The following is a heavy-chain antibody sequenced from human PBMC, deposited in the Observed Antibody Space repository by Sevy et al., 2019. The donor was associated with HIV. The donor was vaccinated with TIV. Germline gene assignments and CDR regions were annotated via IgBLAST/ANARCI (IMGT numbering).Heavy chain of an antibody. J-gene: IGHJ6*03. CDR2: IYYSGST. CDR1: GGSISSYY. V-gene: IGHV4-59*08. D-gene: IGHD2-2*02. Sequence: SETLSLTCTVSGGSISSYYWRRIRQPPGKGLEWIGYIYYSGSTNSNPPRKSRVTIPVDTSKNQFSLKLSSVTAADTVVYYCARQKSIDCSSTSCYTRYYYYYMDVWGKGTTVTVSS. CDR3: ARQKSIDCSSTSCYTRYYYYYMDV.